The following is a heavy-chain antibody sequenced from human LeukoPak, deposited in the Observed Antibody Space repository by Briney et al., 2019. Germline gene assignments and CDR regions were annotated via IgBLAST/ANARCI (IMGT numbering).Heavy chain of an antibody. D-gene: IGHD6-6*01. Sequence: PSETLSLTCAVYGGSFSGYYWSWIRQPPGKGLGWIGEINHSGSTNYNPSLKSRVTISVDTSKNQFSLKLSSVTAADTAVYYCARVSFPYSSSSRGGWFDPWGQGTLVTVSS. CDR1: GGSFSGYY. V-gene: IGHV4-34*01. J-gene: IGHJ5*02. CDR3: ARVSFPYSSSSRGGWFDP. CDR2: INHSGST.